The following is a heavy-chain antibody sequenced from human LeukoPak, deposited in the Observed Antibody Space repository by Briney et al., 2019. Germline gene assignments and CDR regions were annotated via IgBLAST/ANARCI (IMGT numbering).Heavy chain of an antibody. CDR2: MNPNSGNT. J-gene: IGHJ4*02. CDR1: GYTFTSYD. V-gene: IGHV1-8*01. Sequence: ASVKVSCKASGYTFTSYDINWVRQATGQGLEWMGWMNPNSGNTGYAQKFQGRVTMTRNTSISTAYMELSSLRSEDTAVYYCASDSGWGYYFDYWGQGTLVTVSS. CDR3: ASDSGWGYYFDY. D-gene: IGHD2-21*01.